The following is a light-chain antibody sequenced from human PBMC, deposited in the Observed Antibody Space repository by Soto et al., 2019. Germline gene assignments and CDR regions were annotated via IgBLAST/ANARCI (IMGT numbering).Light chain of an antibody. J-gene: IGKJ1*01. V-gene: IGKV3-20*01. CDR1: QGTNNY. Sequence: DIVLTQSPGTLYLSPGEGATLSCRASQGTNNYLAWYQQKPGQAPRLLIYGASSRATGIPDRFSGGGSGTDVTLTISRLEREDFAVYYCQQYGSSPWTFGQGTKVEI. CDR2: GAS. CDR3: QQYGSSPWT.